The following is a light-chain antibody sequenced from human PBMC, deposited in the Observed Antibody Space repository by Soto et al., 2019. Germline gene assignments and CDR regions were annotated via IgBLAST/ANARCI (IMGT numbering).Light chain of an antibody. CDR2: ATS. J-gene: IGKJ2*03. CDR3: QQYGNSPRYS. Sequence: EIVLTQSPGTLSLSLGERATLSCRASQSVSSNYLAWYQQKPGQAPRLLIYATSSRATGIPDRFSGSGSGTEFPLTISRLEPEDFAVYYCQQYGNSPRYSFGQGTKLEIK. CDR1: QSVSSNY. V-gene: IGKV3-20*01.